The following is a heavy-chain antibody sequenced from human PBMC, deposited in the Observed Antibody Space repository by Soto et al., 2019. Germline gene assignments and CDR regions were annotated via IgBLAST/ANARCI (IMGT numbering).Heavy chain of an antibody. J-gene: IGHJ5*02. CDR1: GGSMISYY. CDR2: VYSSGGT. V-gene: IGHV4-4*07. CDR3: ARGQRFSDWFDP. D-gene: IGHD3-3*01. Sequence: SETLSLTCTVSGGSMISYYWTFIRQPAGKGLEWIGRVYSSGGTHYNPSLKSRVTISLDTSKNQFSLRLLSVTDADTAVYYCARGQRFSDWFDPWGQGTLVTVS.